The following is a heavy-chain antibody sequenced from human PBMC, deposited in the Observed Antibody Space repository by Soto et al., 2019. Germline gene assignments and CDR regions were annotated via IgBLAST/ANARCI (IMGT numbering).Heavy chain of an antibody. CDR1: GFTFAGYST. CDR3: AKDRGGFAGGWEYFDY. Sequence: GGSLRLSCAASGFTFAGYSTMSWVRQAPGKGLEWVSSISGSGGSTYYADSVKGRFTISRDNSKKTLYLQMNALSAEDTAFYYCAKDRGGFAGGWEYFDYWGQGAMLTVYS. D-gene: IGHD6-19*01. V-gene: IGHV3-23*01. J-gene: IGHJ4*02. CDR2: ISGSGGST.